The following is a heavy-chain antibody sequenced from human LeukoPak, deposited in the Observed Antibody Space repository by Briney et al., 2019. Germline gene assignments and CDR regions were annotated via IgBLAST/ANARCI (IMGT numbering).Heavy chain of an antibody. V-gene: IGHV3-23*01. CDR2: ISGSGAST. D-gene: IGHD1-26*01. Sequence: TGGSLGLSCLTSRFTLSTNAMSWVRQAPGKGLEWISGISGSGASTYYADSVKGRFTISRDDSGNTLYLQMNSLRGDDTAVYYCAKDVGKWESLHFFDYWGQGTLVTVSS. J-gene: IGHJ4*02. CDR3: AKDVGKWESLHFFDY. CDR1: RFTLSTNA.